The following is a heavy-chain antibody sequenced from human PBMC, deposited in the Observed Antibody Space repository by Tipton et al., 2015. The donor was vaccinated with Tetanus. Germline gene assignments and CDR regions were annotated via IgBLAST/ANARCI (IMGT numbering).Heavy chain of an antibody. V-gene: IGHV4-61*01. J-gene: IGHJ4*02. CDR2: ILYGAST. CDR3: ARIHDFLSGHFDF. D-gene: IGHD3-3*01. CDR1: GGSVSSGSYY. Sequence: TLSLTCTVFGGSVSSGSYYWAWIRQPSGKGLEYIGYILYGASTHYNPSLKSRVTVSADPSQNQFSLKLSSVTAADTAVYYCARIHDFLSGHFDFWGQGTLVTVSS.